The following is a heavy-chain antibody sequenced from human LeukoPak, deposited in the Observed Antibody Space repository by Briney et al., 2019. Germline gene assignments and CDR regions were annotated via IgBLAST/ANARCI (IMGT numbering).Heavy chain of an antibody. D-gene: IGHD5-18*01. Sequence: PGGSLRLSCAASGFTFSDYYMSWIRQAPGKGLEWVSSISSSGNYIYYADSVKGRFTISRDNAKNSLYLQMNSLRAEDTAVYYCARLWVYSYDYWGQGTLVTVSS. CDR1: GFTFSDYY. CDR2: ISSSGNYI. J-gene: IGHJ4*02. CDR3: ARLWVYSYDY. V-gene: IGHV3-11*04.